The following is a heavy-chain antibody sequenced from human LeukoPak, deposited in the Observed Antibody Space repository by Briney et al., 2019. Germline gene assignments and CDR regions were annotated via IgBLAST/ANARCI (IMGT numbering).Heavy chain of an antibody. V-gene: IGHV1-46*01. Sequence: ASVKVSCKASGYIFTNYYMHWVRQAPGQGLEWMGLIHPNDGDTKYTQEFQVRVTMTRDTSTSTVYMELSSLRSEDTAVYYCATYTQSGAQGVSDYWGQGTLVTVSS. D-gene: IGHD3-10*01. CDR1: GYIFTNYY. J-gene: IGHJ4*02. CDR3: ATYTQSGAQGVSDY. CDR2: IHPNDGDT.